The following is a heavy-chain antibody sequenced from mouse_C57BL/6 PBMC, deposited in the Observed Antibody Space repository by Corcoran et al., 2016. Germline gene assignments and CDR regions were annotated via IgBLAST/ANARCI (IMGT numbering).Heavy chain of an antibody. CDR2: INPNNGGT. Sequence: EVQLQQSGPELVKPGASVKISCKASGYTFTDYYMNWVKQSHGKSLEWIGDINPNNGGTSYNQKFKGKATLTVDKSSSTAYMELRSLTSEDSAVYYCARRDYGRMDYWGQGTSVTVSS. V-gene: IGHV1-26*01. CDR3: ARRDYGRMDY. CDR1: GYTFTDYY. D-gene: IGHD1-1*01. J-gene: IGHJ4*01.